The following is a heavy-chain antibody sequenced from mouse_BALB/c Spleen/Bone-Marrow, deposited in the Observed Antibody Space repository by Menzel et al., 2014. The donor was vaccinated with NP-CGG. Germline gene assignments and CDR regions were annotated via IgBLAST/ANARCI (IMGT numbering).Heavy chain of an antibody. CDR1: GYSFTGFT. CDR2: INPYNGGS. J-gene: IGHJ4*01. D-gene: IGHD2-4*01. V-gene: IGHV1-18*01. CDR3: ARSNIITTKSTVDY. Sequence: VQLQQPGPELVKPGTSVKISCKASGYSFTGFTMNWVKQSHGKNLEWVGVINPYNGGSYYNQKFKGKATLTVDKSSSTAYMELLSLTSEDSAVYYCARSNIITTKSTVDYWGQGTSVTVSS.